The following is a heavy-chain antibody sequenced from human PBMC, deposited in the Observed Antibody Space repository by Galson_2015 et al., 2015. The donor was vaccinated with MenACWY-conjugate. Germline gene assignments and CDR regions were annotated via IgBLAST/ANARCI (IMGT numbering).Heavy chain of an antibody. D-gene: IGHD3-22*01. CDR2: IKEDGSEN. CDR3: ARIYHFEKGGFYRHFDY. Sequence: SLRLSCAASGITFSGYCMGWVRQAPGKGLEWVANIKEDGSENYCVDSVKGRFTISRDNAKSSLYLQMNSLRAEDTAVYYCARIYHFEKGGFYRHFDYWGQGTLVTVPS. V-gene: IGHV3-7*03. J-gene: IGHJ4*02. CDR1: GITFSGYC.